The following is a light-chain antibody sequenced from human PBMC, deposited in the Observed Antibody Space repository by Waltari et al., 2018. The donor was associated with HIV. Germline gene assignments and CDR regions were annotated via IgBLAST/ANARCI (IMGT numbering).Light chain of an antibody. V-gene: IGLV1-51*01. CDR1: SSNIGHNY. Sequence: QSVLTQPPSVSAAPGQKVTISCSGSSSNIGHNYVSWYQQLPGTAPHLLIYDNNKRLSVIPDRFSGSKSGTSATLDITGLQTGDEADYYCGTWDTSLSASFVFGTGTEVTIL. CDR2: DNN. J-gene: IGLJ1*01. CDR3: GTWDTSLSASFV.